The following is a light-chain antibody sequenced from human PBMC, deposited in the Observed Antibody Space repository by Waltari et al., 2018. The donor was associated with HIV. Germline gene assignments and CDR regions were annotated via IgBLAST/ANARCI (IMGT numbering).Light chain of an antibody. CDR2: EDS. Sequence: SYELTQPPSVSVSPGQTARITCSGAALPKKYAYWYQQKSGQAPVLVIYEDSKRPSGIPERFSGSSSGTMATLTISGAQVEDEADYYCYSTDSSDNHRVFGGGTKLTVL. V-gene: IGLV3-10*01. CDR3: YSTDSSDNHRV. CDR1: ALPKKY. J-gene: IGLJ3*02.